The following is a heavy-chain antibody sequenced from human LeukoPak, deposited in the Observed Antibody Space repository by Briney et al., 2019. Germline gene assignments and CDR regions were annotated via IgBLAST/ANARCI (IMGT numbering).Heavy chain of an antibody. CDR3: ESTGGGDCYSCGYFDY. D-gene: IGHD2-21*02. J-gene: IGHJ4*02. Sequence: PVKVSCKASGGTFSSYAISWVRQAPGQGLEWMGRIIPIFGTANYAQKFQGRVTITTDESTSTAYMELSSLRSEDTAVYYCESTGGGDCYSCGYFDYWGQGTPVTVSS. V-gene: IGHV1-69*05. CDR1: GGTFSSYA. CDR2: IIPIFGTA.